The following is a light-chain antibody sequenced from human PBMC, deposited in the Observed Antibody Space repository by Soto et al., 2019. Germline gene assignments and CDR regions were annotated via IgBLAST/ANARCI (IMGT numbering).Light chain of an antibody. J-gene: IGKJ2*01. CDR3: QQYNNWPPYN. V-gene: IGKV3-15*01. CDR1: QSLYNN. Sequence: IVLTHSPGSLSLFPWETATLSFRASQSLYNNYLAWYQEKPGQAPRLLLYGASTRATGIPARFSGGGSGTEFTLTISSLQSEDFAVYYCQQYNNWPPYNFGQGTKVDIK. CDR2: GAS.